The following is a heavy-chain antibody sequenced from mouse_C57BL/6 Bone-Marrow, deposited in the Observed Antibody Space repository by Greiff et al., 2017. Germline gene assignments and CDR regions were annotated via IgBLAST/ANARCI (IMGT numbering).Heavy chain of an antibody. CDR2: IDPSDSET. CDR1: GYTFTSYW. V-gene: IGHV1-52*01. CDR3: ARSGPYSNYFDY. D-gene: IGHD2-5*01. Sequence: QVQLQQPGAELVRPGSSVKLSCKASGYTFTSYWMHWVKQRPIQGLEWIGNIDPSDSETHYNQKFKDKATLTVDKSSSTAYMQLSSLTSEDSAVYYCARSGPYSNYFDYWGQGTTHTVSS. J-gene: IGHJ2*01.